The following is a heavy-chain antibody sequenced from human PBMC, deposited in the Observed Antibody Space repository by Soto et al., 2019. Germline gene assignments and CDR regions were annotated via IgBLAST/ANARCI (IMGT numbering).Heavy chain of an antibody. CDR3: IQSRCGGDCLQSYASHYYYGMDV. V-gene: IGHV2-5*02. Sequence: QITLKESGPTLVKPTQTLTLTCAFSGFSLSTSGVGVGWIRQPPGKALEWLAIIYWDDDKRYSPSLRSRLTISKDTSKNQVVLTMTNMDPVHTATYYCIQSRCGGDCLQSYASHYYYGMDVWGQGTTVTVSS. J-gene: IGHJ6*02. CDR2: IYWDDDK. CDR1: GFSLSTSGVG. D-gene: IGHD2-21*02.